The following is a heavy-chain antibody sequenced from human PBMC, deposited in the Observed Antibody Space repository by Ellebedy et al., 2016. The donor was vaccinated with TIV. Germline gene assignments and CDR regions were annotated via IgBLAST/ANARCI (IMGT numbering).Heavy chain of an antibody. D-gene: IGHD3-10*01. V-gene: IGHV4-34*01. Sequence: MPSETLSLTCAVYGEPFSGYFWRWIRQPPGKGLEWIAEITHSGTANYNPSLKSRLTISIDTSKNQSSLALSSVTAADTAVYYCARLRYFYGSGPKYSYYGMDVWGQGTTVTVSS. CDR3: ARLRYFYGSGPKYSYYGMDV. CDR2: ITHSGTA. J-gene: IGHJ6*02. CDR1: GEPFSGYF.